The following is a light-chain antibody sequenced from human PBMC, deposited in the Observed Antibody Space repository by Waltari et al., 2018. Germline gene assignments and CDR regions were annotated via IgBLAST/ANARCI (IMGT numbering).Light chain of an antibody. CDR3: MQSLQTLWT. J-gene: IGKJ1*01. V-gene: IGKV2-28*01. CDR1: QSLLHRNGNND. CDR2: LGS. Sequence: DIVVTQSPLSLPVTPGEPASISCRSSQSLLHRNGNNDLDWYLQKPGQSPQLLIYLGSSRASGVPDRFGGSGSGTDFTLRISRVEAEDVGVYYCMQSLQTLWTFGPGTKEEI.